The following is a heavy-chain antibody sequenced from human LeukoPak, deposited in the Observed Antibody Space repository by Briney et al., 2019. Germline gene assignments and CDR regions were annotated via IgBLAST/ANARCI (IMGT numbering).Heavy chain of an antibody. J-gene: IGHJ2*01. V-gene: IGHV3-11*01. CDR2: ISSSGSTI. CDR3: ARSDGSGYDYGWYFDL. Sequence: GGSLRLSCAAPGFTFSDYYMSWIRQAPGKGLEWVSYISSSGSTIYYADSVKGRFTISRDNAKNSLYLQMNSLRAEDTAVYYCARSDGSGYDYGWYFDLWGRGTLVTVSS. CDR1: GFTFSDYY. D-gene: IGHD5-12*01.